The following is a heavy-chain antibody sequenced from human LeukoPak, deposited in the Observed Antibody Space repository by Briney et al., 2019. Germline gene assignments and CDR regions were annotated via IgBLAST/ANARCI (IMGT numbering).Heavy chain of an antibody. CDR3: ARDLVVAATRRIDP. CDR1: GYTFTSSG. CDR2: SSAYNGNT. J-gene: IGHJ5*02. Sequence: GASVKVSCKASGYTFTSSGISWVRQAPGQGLEWMGWSSAYNGNTNYAQKLQGRVTMTTDTSTSTAYMELRSLRSDDTAVYYCARDLVVAATRRIDPWGQGTLVTVSS. D-gene: IGHD2-15*01. V-gene: IGHV1-18*01.